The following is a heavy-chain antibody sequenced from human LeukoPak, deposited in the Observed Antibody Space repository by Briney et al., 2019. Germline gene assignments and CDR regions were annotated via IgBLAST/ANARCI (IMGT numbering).Heavy chain of an antibody. CDR2: TYYRSKWYN. J-gene: IGHJ3*02. CDR3: ARDLEGPPSQGYAFDI. CDR1: GDSVSSNSAA. Sequence: SQTLSLTCAISGDSVSSNSAAWNWIRQSPSRGLEWLGRTYYRSKWYNDYAVSVKSRITINPDTSKNQFSLQLNSVTPEDTAVYYCARDLEGPPSQGYAFDIWGQGTMVTVSS. V-gene: IGHV6-1*01.